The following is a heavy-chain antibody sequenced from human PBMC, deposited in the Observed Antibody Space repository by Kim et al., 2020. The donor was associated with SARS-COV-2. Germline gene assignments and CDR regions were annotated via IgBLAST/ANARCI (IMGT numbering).Heavy chain of an antibody. CDR2: IYSGGST. D-gene: IGHD3-9*01. Sequence: GGSLRLSCAASGFTVSSNYMSWVRQAPGKGLEWVSVIYSGGSTYYADSVKGRFTISRHNSKNTLYLQMNSLRAEDTAVYYCARDYLYYDILTGYPDYYYGMDVWGQGTTVTVSS. J-gene: IGHJ6*02. CDR3: ARDYLYYDILTGYPDYYYGMDV. V-gene: IGHV3-53*04. CDR1: GFTVSSNY.